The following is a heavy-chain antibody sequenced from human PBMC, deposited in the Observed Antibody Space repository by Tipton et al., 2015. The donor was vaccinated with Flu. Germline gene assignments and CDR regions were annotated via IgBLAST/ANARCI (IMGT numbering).Heavy chain of an antibody. J-gene: IGHJ6*02. V-gene: IGHV3-64*02. CDR2: ISSDGDNT. CDR1: GFTFRDYA. D-gene: IGHD2/OR15-2a*01. Sequence: SLRLSCAASGFTFRDYAMHWVRQAPGKGLEYVSAISSDGDNTYYADSVKGRFTISRDSSKNTLYLQMGSLRPDDMAVYFCARGMNSGLVDVWGQGTTVNVSS. CDR3: ARGMNSGLVDV.